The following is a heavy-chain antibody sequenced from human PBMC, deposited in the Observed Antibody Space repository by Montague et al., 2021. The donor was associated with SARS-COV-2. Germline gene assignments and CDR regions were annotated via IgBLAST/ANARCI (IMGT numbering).Heavy chain of an antibody. CDR1: GGTVRDYY. D-gene: IGHD1-1*01. CDR2: IFHNGYT. Sequence: SETLSLTCTVSGGTVRDYYWNWIRQTPGKGLEWIGYIFHNGYTKYNPSLESRVTLSVDTPRYQFFLSLRSVTATDTATYFCARHSVSEDGTFFRSYFDPWGQGAQVIVSS. J-gene: IGHJ5*02. CDR3: ARHSVSEDGTFFRSYFDP. V-gene: IGHV4-59*08.